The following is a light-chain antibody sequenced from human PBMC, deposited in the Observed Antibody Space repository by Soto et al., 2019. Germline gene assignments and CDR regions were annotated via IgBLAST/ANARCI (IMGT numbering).Light chain of an antibody. CDR3: QQYGSYPWT. J-gene: IGKJ1*01. V-gene: IGKV1-5*01. CDR2: DAS. CDR1: QSISSW. Sequence: DIQMTQTPSTLSASVGDRVTITCRASQSISSWLAWYQQKPGKAPKLLIYDASSLESGVPSRFSGSGSGTEFTLTISSLQPDDLATYYCQQYGSYPWTFGQGTKVDIK.